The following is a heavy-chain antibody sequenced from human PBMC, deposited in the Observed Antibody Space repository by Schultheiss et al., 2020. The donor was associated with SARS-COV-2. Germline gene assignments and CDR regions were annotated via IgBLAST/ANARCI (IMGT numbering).Heavy chain of an antibody. CDR1: GGSISSGGYY. CDR3: ARVGAKGIAAAGQIDY. J-gene: IGHJ4*02. Sequence: TLSLTCTVSGGSISSGGYYWSWIRQHPGKGLEWIGYIYYSGSTYYNPSLKSRVTMSVDTSKNQFSLKLSSVTAADTAVYYCARVGAKGIAAAGQIDYWGQGTLVTVSS. D-gene: IGHD6-13*01. V-gene: IGHV4-31*03. CDR2: IYYSGST.